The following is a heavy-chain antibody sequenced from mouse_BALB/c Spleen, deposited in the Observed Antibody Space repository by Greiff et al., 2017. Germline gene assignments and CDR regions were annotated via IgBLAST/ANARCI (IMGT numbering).Heavy chain of an antibody. Sequence: VQLQQSGPELEKPGASVKISCKSSGYSFTGYNMNWVKQSNGKSLVWIGNIYPYYGGTCYKQKFKCKATLTVDKCSSTAYMQLKSLTSEDSAVYYCPYCCGSSYGFAYWGRGTLVTVSA. CDR1: GYSFTGYN. D-gene: IGHD1-1*01. CDR3: PYCCGSSYGFAY. CDR2: IYPYYGGT. V-gene: IGHV1-39*01. J-gene: IGHJ3*01.